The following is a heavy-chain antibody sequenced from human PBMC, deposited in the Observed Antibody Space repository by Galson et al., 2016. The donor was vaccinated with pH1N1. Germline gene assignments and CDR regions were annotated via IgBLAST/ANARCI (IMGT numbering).Heavy chain of an antibody. V-gene: IGHV4-4*02. J-gene: IGHJ4*02. Sequence: SETLSLTCGVSGGSITSNNWWSWVRQPPGKGLEWIGEIYHSGSTKYSPSLESRVTISLDKSKNHFSLRVTSVTAADTAVYYCARSYRGTYFIGGDRGFDYWGQGTLVTVSS. CDR2: IYHSGST. CDR1: GGSITSNNW. CDR3: ARSYRGTYFIGGDRGFDY. D-gene: IGHD1-26*01.